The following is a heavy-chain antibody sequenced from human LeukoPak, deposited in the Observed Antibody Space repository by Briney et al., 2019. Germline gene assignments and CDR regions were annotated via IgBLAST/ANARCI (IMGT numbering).Heavy chain of an antibody. D-gene: IGHD4-4*01. CDR2: ISSSCNYI. J-gene: IGHJ5*02. Sequence: GGSLRLSCAASGFTFSSYSMNWVRQAPGKGLEWVSSISSSCNYIYYADSVKGRFTISRDNAKNSLYLQMNSLRAEDTAVYYCARGMTTVTNNWFDPWGQGTLVTVSS. CDR3: ARGMTTVTNNWFDP. V-gene: IGHV3-21*01. CDR1: GFTFSSYS.